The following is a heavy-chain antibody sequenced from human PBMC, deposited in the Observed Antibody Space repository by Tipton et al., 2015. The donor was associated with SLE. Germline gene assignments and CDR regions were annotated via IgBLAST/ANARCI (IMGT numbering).Heavy chain of an antibody. V-gene: IGHV3-30*04. Sequence: QLVQSGGGVVQPGRSLRLSCAASGFTFSSYAMHWVRQAPGKGLEWVAVISYDGSNKYYADSVKGRFTISRDNSKNTLYLQMNSLRAEDTALYYCAKGPPSIAVAGIFDYWGQGTLVTVSS. D-gene: IGHD6-19*01. CDR2: ISYDGSNK. CDR1: GFTFSSYA. J-gene: IGHJ4*02. CDR3: AKGPPSIAVAGIFDY.